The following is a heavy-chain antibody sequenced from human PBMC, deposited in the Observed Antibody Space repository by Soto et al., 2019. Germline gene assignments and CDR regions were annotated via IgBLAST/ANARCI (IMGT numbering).Heavy chain of an antibody. D-gene: IGHD6-13*01. CDR3: ARQAAGSIYYYYYYGMDV. J-gene: IGHJ6*02. CDR2: IYYSGST. V-gene: IGHV4-39*01. Sequence: SETLSLTCTVAGGSISSSSYYWGWIRQPPGKGLEWIGSIYYSGSTYYNPSLKSRVTISVDTSKNQFSLKLSSVTAADTAVYYCARQAAGSIYYYYYYGMDVWGQGTTVTVSS. CDR1: GGSISSSSYY.